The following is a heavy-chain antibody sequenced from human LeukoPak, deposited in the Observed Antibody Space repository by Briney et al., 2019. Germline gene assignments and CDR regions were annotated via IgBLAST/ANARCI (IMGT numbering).Heavy chain of an antibody. CDR1: GGSISSYY. D-gene: IGHD4-17*01. CDR2: INHSGST. CDR3: ARLEPTTVTRYYYYGMDV. J-gene: IGHJ6*02. Sequence: TSETLSLTCTVSGGSISSYYWSWIRQPPGKGLEWIGEINHSGSTNYNPSLKSRVTISVDTSKNQFSLKLSSVTAADTAVYYCARLEPTTVTRYYYYGMDVWGQGTTVTVSS. V-gene: IGHV4-34*01.